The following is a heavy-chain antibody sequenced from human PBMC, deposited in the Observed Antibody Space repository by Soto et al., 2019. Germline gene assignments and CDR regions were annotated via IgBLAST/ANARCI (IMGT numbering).Heavy chain of an antibody. CDR2: INPNSGGT. Sequence: ASVKVSCKASGYTFTGYYMHWVRQAPGQGLEWMGWINPNSGGTNYAQKFQGWVTMTRDTSISTAYMELSRLRSDDTAVYYCARGIMVVAATRYYSYYGMDVWGQGTTVTVSS. J-gene: IGHJ6*02. CDR1: GYTFTGYY. D-gene: IGHD2-15*01. V-gene: IGHV1-2*04. CDR3: ARGIMVVAATRYYSYYGMDV.